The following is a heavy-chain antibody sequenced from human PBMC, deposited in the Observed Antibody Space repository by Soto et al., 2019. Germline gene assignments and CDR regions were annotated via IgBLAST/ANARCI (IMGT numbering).Heavy chain of an antibody. V-gene: IGHV1-2*02. CDR3: ARWEYCSSTGCADHGMDV. CDR1: GYTFTDYY. CDR2: INPNSGDT. D-gene: IGHD2-2*01. Sequence: ASVKVSCKASGYTFTDYYIHWVRQAPGQGLEWMAWINPNSGDTNYAQKFQDRVTLTRDTSISTAYMELSRLRSDDTDVYYCARWEYCSSTGCADHGMDVWGQGTTVTVSS. J-gene: IGHJ6*02.